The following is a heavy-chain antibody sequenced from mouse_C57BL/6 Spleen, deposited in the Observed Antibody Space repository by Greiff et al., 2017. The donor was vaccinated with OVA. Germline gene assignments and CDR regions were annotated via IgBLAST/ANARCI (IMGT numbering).Heavy chain of an antibody. Sequence: VKLQESGPELVKPGASVKISCKASGYAFSSSWMNWVKQRPGKGLEWIGRIYPGDGDTNYNGKFKGKATLTADKSSSTAYMQLSSLTSEDSSVYVCANYYGREGFAYWGQGTLVTVSA. V-gene: IGHV1-82*01. CDR1: GYAFSSSW. CDR3: ANYYGREGFAY. J-gene: IGHJ3*01. D-gene: IGHD1-1*01. CDR2: IYPGDGDT.